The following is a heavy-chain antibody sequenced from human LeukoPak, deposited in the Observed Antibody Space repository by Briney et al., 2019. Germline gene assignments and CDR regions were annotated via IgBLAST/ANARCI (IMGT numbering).Heavy chain of an antibody. Sequence: GGSLRLSCAASGFTFSSYGMHWVRQAPGKGLEWVAFIRYDGSNKYYADSVKGRFTISRDNSKNTLYLQMNSLRAEDTAVYYCAKDSFPYGDAYGDSFDYWGQGTLVTVSS. V-gene: IGHV3-30*02. CDR3: AKDSFPYGDAYGDSFDY. CDR2: IRYDGSNK. J-gene: IGHJ4*02. D-gene: IGHD4-17*01. CDR1: GFTFSSYG.